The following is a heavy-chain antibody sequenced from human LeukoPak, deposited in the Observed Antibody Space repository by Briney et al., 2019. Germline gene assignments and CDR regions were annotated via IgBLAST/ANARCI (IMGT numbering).Heavy chain of an antibody. J-gene: IGHJ4*02. D-gene: IGHD3-10*01. CDR1: GFTFSDYY. Sequence: PGGSLRLSCAASGFTFSDYYMSWIRQAPGKGLEWVSYISSSGSTIYYADSVKGRFTISRDNAKNSLYLQMNSLRAEDTAVYYCARPSSSGSYYNSPDYWGQGTLVTVSS. CDR2: ISSSGSTI. V-gene: IGHV3-11*04. CDR3: ARPSSSGSYYNSPDY.